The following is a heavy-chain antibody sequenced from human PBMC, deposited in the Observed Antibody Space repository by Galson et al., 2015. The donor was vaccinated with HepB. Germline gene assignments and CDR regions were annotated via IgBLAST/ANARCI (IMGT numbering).Heavy chain of an antibody. CDR1: GFTFSSYA. CDR3: ARDLGCSSTSCYGSFVGYFDY. V-gene: IGHV3-30-3*01. Sequence: SLRLSCAASGFTFSSYAMHWVRQAPGKGLEWVAVISYDGSNKYYADSVKGRFTISRDNSKNTLYLQMNSLRAEDTAVYYCARDLGCSSTSCYGSFVGYFDYWGQGTLVTVSS. D-gene: IGHD2-2*01. J-gene: IGHJ4*02. CDR2: ISYDGSNK.